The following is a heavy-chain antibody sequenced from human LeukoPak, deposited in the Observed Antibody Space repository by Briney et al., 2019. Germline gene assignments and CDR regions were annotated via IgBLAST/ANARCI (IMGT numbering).Heavy chain of an antibody. J-gene: IGHJ4*02. CDR1: GGSISSYY. V-gene: IGHV4-59*01. D-gene: IGHD5-18*01. CDR2: IYYSGST. CDR3: ARQVGTAMKKFDY. Sequence: PSETLSLTCTVSGGSISSYYWSWIRQPPGKGLEWIGYIYYSGSTNYNPSLKSRVTISVDTSKNQFSLKLSSVTAADTAVYYCARQVGTAMKKFDYWGQGTLVTVSS.